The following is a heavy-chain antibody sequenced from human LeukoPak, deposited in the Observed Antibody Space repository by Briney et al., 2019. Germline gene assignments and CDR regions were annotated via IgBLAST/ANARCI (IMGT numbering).Heavy chain of an antibody. D-gene: IGHD3-22*01. CDR3: THSRTYYYDSSGSSNFDY. CDR1: GFTFSSYA. Sequence: GGSLRLSCAASGFTFSSYAMSWVRQAPGKGLEWVSAISASGGSTYYADSVKGRFTISRDNSQNTLYLQVNSLRAEDTAVYYCTHSRTYYYDSSGSSNFDYWGQGTLVTVSS. J-gene: IGHJ4*02. CDR2: ISASGGST. V-gene: IGHV3-23*01.